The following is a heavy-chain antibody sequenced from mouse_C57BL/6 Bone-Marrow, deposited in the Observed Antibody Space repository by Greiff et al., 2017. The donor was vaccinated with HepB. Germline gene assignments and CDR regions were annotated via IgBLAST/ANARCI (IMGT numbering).Heavy chain of an antibody. J-gene: IGHJ3*01. CDR3: ARGDDYDDGRAWFAD. V-gene: IGHV1-55*01. D-gene: IGHD2-4*01. CDR2: IYPGSGST. Sequence: VKPGASVKMSCKASGYTFTSYWITWVKQRPGQGLEWIGDIYPGSGSTNYNEKFKSKATLTVDTSSSTAYMQLSSLTSEDSAVYYCARGDDYDDGRAWFADWGQGTLVTVSA. CDR1: GYTFTSYW.